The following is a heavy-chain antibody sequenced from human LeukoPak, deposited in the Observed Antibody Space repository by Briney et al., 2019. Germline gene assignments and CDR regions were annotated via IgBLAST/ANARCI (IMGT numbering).Heavy chain of an antibody. D-gene: IGHD1-1*01. CDR3: ARGPTISETGYFDY. CDR1: GGSFSVYY. Sequence: PSETLSLTCAVYGGSFSVYYWSWIRQSPGRGLEWIGEINHSGDTNYNSSVKSRVTISVDTSKNQFSLKVRSLTAADTAVYYCARGPTISETGYFDYWGQGTLVTVSS. V-gene: IGHV4-34*01. CDR2: INHSGDT. J-gene: IGHJ4*03.